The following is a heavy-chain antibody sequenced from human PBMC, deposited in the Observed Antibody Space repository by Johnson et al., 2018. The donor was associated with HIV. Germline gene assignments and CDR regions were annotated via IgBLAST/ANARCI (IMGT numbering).Heavy chain of an antibody. CDR1: GFSFSSYG. D-gene: IGHD3-22*01. CDR3: AKETRDSRSAFDI. V-gene: IGHV3-30*02. Sequence: QVHLVESGGDVVQPGGSLRLSCAASGFSFSSYGIHWVRQAPGKGLEWVAFTQYDGSNKYYVDSVKGRFTISRDNAKKAVYLQMNNLRAEDTAVYFCAKETRDSRSAFDIWGQGTMVTVSS. CDR2: TQYDGSNK. J-gene: IGHJ3*02.